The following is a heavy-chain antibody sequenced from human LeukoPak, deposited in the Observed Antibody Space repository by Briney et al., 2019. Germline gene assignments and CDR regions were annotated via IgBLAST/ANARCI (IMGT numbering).Heavy chain of an antibody. V-gene: IGHV4-31*03. J-gene: IGHJ4*02. CDR3: ARGRDYYDCNLDY. CDR2: IYYSGST. CDR1: GGSISSGGYY. D-gene: IGHD3-22*01. Sequence: PSETLSLTCTVSGGSISSGGYYWSWIRQHPGKGLEWIGYIYYSGSTYYNPSLKSRVTISVDTSKNQFSLKLSSVTAADTAVYYCARGRDYYDCNLDYWGQGTLVTVSS.